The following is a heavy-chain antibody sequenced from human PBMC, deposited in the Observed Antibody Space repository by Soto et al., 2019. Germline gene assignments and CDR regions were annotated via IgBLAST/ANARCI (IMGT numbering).Heavy chain of an antibody. V-gene: IGHV5-51*01. CDR3: ARRDNWGRDFDF. D-gene: IGHD7-27*01. J-gene: IGHJ4*02. CDR2: IQPGDSDT. CDR1: GYNFANNW. Sequence: EVQLVPSGAEVRRPGESLKISCQVSGYNFANNWIGWVRQMPGKGLEWMTLIQPGDSDTRYNPSFRGQVTISADKSINTVYLQWGSLGASDSAMYYCARRDNWGRDFDFWGQGTLVTVSS.